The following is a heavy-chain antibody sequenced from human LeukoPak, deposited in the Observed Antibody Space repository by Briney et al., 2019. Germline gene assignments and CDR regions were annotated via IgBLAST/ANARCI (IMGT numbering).Heavy chain of an antibody. CDR3: ARDFGITMVRGVMDYYYGMDV. Sequence: GGSLRLSCAASGFTFDDYGMSWVRQAPGKGLEWVSGINWNGDSTGYADSVKGRFTISRDNAKNSLYLQMNSLRAEDTALYHCARDFGITMVRGVMDYYYGMDVWGQGTTVTVSS. CDR1: GFTFDDYG. J-gene: IGHJ6*02. CDR2: INWNGDST. V-gene: IGHV3-20*01. D-gene: IGHD3-10*01.